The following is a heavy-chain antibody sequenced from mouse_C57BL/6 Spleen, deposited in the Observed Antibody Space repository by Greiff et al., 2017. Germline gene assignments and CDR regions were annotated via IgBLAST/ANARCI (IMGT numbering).Heavy chain of an antibody. V-gene: IGHV14-1*01. D-gene: IGHD1-1*01. CDR1: GFNIKDYY. CDR3: TTGDYYGSGYFDV. J-gene: IGHJ1*03. CDR2: IDPEDGDT. Sequence: EVKLQESGAELVRPGASVKLSCTASGFNIKDYYMHWVKQRPEQGLEWIGRIDPEDGDTEYAPKFQGKATMTADTSSNTAYLQLSSLTSEDTAVYYCTTGDYYGSGYFDVWGTGTTVTVSS.